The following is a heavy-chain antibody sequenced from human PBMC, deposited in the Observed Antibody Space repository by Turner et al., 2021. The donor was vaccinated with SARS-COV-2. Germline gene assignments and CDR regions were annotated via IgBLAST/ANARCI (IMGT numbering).Heavy chain of an antibody. CDR1: GGYISHYY. D-gene: IGHD1-20*01. J-gene: IGHJ3*01. V-gene: IGHV4-4*07. CDR2: IYPSGST. CDR3: ARVNCEDHGHAFDV. Sequence: QVQLQESGPGLVKPSATLSLTCTVSGGYISHYYWNWIRQPAGKGLEWIGRIYPSGSTNYNPSHRSRVTMAVDTSNVLISLRLTSVTAADTAMYDCARVNCEDHGHAFDVWGQGTMVTVS.